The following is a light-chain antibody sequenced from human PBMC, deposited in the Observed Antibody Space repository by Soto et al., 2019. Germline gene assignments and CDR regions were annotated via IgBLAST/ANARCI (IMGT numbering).Light chain of an antibody. CDR2: DVS. V-gene: IGLV2-14*01. J-gene: IGLJ2*01. CDR3: SSYTSSSTRGV. CDR1: SSDVGGYNY. Sequence: QSVLTQPASVSGSPGQSITMSCTGTSSDVGGYNYVSWYQQHPGKAPKLMIYDVSNRPSGVSNRFSGSKSGNTASLTISGLQDEDEADYYCSSYTSSSTRGVFGGGTKVTVL.